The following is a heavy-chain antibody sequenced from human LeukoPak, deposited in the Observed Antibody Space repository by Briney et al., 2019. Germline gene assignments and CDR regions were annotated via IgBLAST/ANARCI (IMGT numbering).Heavy chain of an antibody. D-gene: IGHD4-17*01. CDR2: IRSKTYGGAI. V-gene: IGHV3-49*03. CDR3: ARDQLGGDPDDYYYYYMDV. J-gene: IGHJ6*03. Sequence: GGSLRLSCTTSGFFFGAYAMSWFRQAPGKGLEWVGFIRSKTYGGAIEYAASVKGRFTISRHDSKGIAYLQMNSLKTEDTAVYYCARDQLGGDPDDYYYYYMDVWGKGTTVTVSS. CDR1: GFFFGAYA.